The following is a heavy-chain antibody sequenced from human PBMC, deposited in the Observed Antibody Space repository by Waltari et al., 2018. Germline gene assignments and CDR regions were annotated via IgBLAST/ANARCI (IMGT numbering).Heavy chain of an antibody. D-gene: IGHD2-21*01. V-gene: IGHV4-4*02. CDR2: VFYSGNT. CDR1: GVSISASNW. J-gene: IGHJ4*02. Sequence: QVHLEESGPRLVKPSGTLSLTCAVSGVSISASNWCTWVRQPPGKGLEYIGVVFYSGNTKDNPSLKNGVSRSVEKSMTNFALQLTAVTAADTAVYFCANINRAVLGAYTYWGQGILVSVSS. CDR3: ANINRAVLGAYTY.